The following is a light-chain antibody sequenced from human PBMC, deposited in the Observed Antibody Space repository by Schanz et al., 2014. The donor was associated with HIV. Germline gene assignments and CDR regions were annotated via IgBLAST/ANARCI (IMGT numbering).Light chain of an antibody. CDR1: ALNLGHNF. J-gene: IGLJ2*01. V-gene: IGLV1-51*01. Sequence: QSLLTQPPSVSAAPGQRVTISCSGGALNLGHNFVSWYQQFPGTAPKLLIYDNNKRPSGIPDRFSGSKSGTSATLGITGLQTGDEADYYCGTWDASLSTGVVFGGGTKLTVL. CDR2: DNN. CDR3: GTWDASLSTGVV.